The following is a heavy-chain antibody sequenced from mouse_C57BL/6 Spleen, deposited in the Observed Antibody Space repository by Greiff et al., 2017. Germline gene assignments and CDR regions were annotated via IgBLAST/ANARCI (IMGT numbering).Heavy chain of an antibody. CDR1: GFSFTSYG. Sequence: VQLQQSGPGLVAPSQSLSIPCTVSGFSFTSYGVDWVRQPPGKGLEWLGVICGGGSANYNSALMSRLSISKDNSKSQVFLKMNTLQTDDTAMYYCAKHNSSPYWYFDVWGTGTTVTVSS. CDR3: AKHNSSPYWYFDV. D-gene: IGHD1-1*01. V-gene: IGHV2-9*01. J-gene: IGHJ1*03. CDR2: ICGGGSA.